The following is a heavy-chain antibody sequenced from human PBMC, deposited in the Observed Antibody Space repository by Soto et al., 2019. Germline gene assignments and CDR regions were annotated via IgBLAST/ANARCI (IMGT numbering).Heavy chain of an antibody. CDR1: GYTFTSYG. D-gene: IGHD3-22*01. CDR2: ISAYNGNT. Sequence: ASVKVSCKASGYTFTSYGISWVRQAPGQGLERMGWISAYNGNTNYAQKLQGRVTMTTDTSTSTAYMELRSMRSNDTAVYYCARDRYDSSGYYYYFDYWGQGTLVTVSS. CDR3: ARDRYDSSGYYYYFDY. J-gene: IGHJ4*02. V-gene: IGHV1-18*01.